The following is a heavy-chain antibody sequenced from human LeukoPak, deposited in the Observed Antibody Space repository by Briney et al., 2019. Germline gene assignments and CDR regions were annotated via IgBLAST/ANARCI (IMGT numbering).Heavy chain of an antibody. CDR1: GFTFSSYS. CDR3: AKVPSLIVVVSHFDY. V-gene: IGHV3-21*01. D-gene: IGHD3-22*01. J-gene: IGHJ4*02. Sequence: PGGSLRLSCAASGFTFSSYSMNWVRQAPGKGLEWVSSISSSSSYIYYADSVKGRFTISRDNAKNSLYLQMNSLRAEDTAVYYCAKVPSLIVVVSHFDYWGQGILVTVSS. CDR2: ISSSSSYI.